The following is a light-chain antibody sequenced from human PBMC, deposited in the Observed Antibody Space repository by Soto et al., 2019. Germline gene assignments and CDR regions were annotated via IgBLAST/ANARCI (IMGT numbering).Light chain of an antibody. Sequence: QSALTQPASVSGSPGQSVTISCTGTSTNFGRYNLVSWFQHHPGKAPKLLIYQDIERPSGISNRFSGSKSGNTASLTISGEQDEDDSDCYYCACGGMGFGGGTKLTVL. V-gene: IGLV2-23*01. J-gene: IGLJ2*01. CDR2: QDI. CDR3: CACGGMG. CDR1: STNFGRYNL.